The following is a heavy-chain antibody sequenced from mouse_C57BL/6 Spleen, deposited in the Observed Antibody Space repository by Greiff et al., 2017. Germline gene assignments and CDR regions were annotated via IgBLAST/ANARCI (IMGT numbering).Heavy chain of an antibody. CDR3: ARVWLRRGLPMDY. CDR2: INPNNGGT. J-gene: IGHJ4*01. Sequence: VQLQQSGPELVKPGASVKIPCKASGYTFTDYNMDWVKQSHGKSLEWIGDINPNNGGTIYNQTFKGKATLTVDKSSSTAYMELRSLTSEDTAVYYCARVWLRRGLPMDYWGQGTSVTVSS. V-gene: IGHV1-18*01. CDR1: GYTFTDYN. D-gene: IGHD2-2*01.